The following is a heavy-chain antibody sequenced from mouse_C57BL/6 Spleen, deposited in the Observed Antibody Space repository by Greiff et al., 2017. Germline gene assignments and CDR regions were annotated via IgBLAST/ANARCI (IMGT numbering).Heavy chain of an antibody. CDR3: ARDYYDYDRDAMDY. V-gene: IGHV1-81*01. CDR2: IYPRSGNT. Sequence: VKLMESGAELARPGASVKLSCKASGYTFTSYGISWVKQRTGQGLEWIGEIYPRSGNTYYNEKFKGKATLTADKSSSTAYMELRSLTSEDSAVYFCARDYYDYDRDAMDYWGQGTSVTVSS. CDR1: GYTFTSYG. J-gene: IGHJ4*01. D-gene: IGHD2-4*01.